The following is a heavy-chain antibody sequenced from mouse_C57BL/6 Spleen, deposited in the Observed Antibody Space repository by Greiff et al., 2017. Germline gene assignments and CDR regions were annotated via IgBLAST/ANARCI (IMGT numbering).Heavy chain of an antibody. Sequence: DVKLVESGTVLARPGASVKMSCKTSGYTFTSYWMHWVKQRPGQGLEWIGAIYPGNSDTSYNQKFKGKAKLTAVTSASTAYMELSSLTNEDSAVYYCTTNYGSSQSFAYWGQGTLVTVSA. CDR1: GYTFTSYW. CDR3: TTNYGSSQSFAY. CDR2: IYPGNSDT. V-gene: IGHV1-5*01. D-gene: IGHD1-1*01. J-gene: IGHJ3*01.